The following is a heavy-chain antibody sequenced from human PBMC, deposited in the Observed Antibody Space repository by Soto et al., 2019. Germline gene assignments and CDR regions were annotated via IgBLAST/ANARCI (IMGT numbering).Heavy chain of an antibody. Sequence: ASVTVSCKASGYTFTSYGIIWVRQAPGQGLEWMGWISAYNGNTNYAQKLQGRVTMTTDTSTSTAYMELRSLRSDDTAVYYCARDDGVGGYSYGYFDYWGQGTLVTVSS. D-gene: IGHD5-18*01. CDR2: ISAYNGNT. CDR3: ARDDGVGGYSYGYFDY. CDR1: GYTFTSYG. V-gene: IGHV1-18*01. J-gene: IGHJ4*02.